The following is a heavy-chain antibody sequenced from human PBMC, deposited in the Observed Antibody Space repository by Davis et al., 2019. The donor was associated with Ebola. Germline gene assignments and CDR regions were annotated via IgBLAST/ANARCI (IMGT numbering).Heavy chain of an antibody. V-gene: IGHV4-39*07. CDR2: IYYHGRT. D-gene: IGHD6-6*01. CDR3: ARLSGLFSSSSGALYFDL. J-gene: IGHJ2*01. CDR1: GGSISSGTYY. Sequence: SETLSLTCSVSGGSISSGTYYWGWVRQPPGKGLEWIGSIYYHGRTHYSSSLEGRVTILLDTSKNQFSLKLRSVTAADTAVYFCARLSGLFSSSSGALYFDLWGRGTLVSVSS.